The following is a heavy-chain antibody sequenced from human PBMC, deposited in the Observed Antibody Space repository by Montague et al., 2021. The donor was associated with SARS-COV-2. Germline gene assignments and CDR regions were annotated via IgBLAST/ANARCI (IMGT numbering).Heavy chain of an antibody. CDR2: SDHSGIT. J-gene: IGHJ4*02. D-gene: IGHD4/OR15-4a*01. CDR3: ARVISAVAGANFYFDY. V-gene: IGHV4-38-2*02. Sequence: SETLSLTCTVSGGSISSGSYWGWIRQPPGKGLERIGTSDHSGITXYSPSLKSRVTISLDTSKNQFSLNLDSVTASDTAMYYCARVISAVAGANFYFDYWGQGTLVTVSS. CDR1: GGSISSGSY.